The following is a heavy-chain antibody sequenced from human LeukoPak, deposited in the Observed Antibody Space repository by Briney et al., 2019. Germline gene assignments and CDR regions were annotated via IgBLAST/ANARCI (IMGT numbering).Heavy chain of an antibody. CDR1: GYTLTELS. D-gene: IGHD3-3*01. Sequence: ASVKVSCTVSGYTLTELSMHWVRQAPGKGLEWMGGFDPEDGETIYAQKFQGRVTMTEDTSTDTAYMELSSLRSEDTAVYYCATSPYYDFWSGYHDAFDIWGQGTMVTVSS. CDR2: FDPEDGET. J-gene: IGHJ3*02. CDR3: ATSPYYDFWSGYHDAFDI. V-gene: IGHV1-24*01.